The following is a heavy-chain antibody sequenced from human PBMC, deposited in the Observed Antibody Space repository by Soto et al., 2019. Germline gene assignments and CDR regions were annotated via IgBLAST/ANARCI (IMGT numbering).Heavy chain of an antibody. CDR3: ARGGFKQWLLDY. J-gene: IGHJ4*02. Sequence: EVQLVESGGGLVQPGGSLRLSCAASGFTFSSYWIHWVRQAPGKGLVWVSRINSDGSTTNYADSVKGRFTISRDNAKNKVYLQMNSLRAEDTAVYYCARGGFKQWLLDYWGQGTLVTVSP. D-gene: IGHD6-19*01. CDR2: INSDGSTT. CDR1: GFTFSSYW. V-gene: IGHV3-74*01.